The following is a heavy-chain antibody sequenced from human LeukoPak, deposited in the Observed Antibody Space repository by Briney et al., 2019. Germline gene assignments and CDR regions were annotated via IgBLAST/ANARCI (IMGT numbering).Heavy chain of an antibody. CDR3: VKEYFGSAFDY. J-gene: IGHJ4*02. D-gene: IGHD3-9*01. Sequence: PGGSLRLSCAASGFTFSSYAMSWVRQAPGKGLEWVSDITSSGDSTYYADSVKGRFTISRDNPKNTLYLQMNSLRAEDTAIYYCVKEYFGSAFDYWGQGTVVTVPS. CDR1: GFTFSSYA. CDR2: ITSSGDST. V-gene: IGHV3-23*01.